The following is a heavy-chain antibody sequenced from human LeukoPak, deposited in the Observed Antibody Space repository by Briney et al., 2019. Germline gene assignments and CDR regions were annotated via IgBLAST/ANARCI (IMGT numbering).Heavy chain of an antibody. CDR3: ARRTVTTDDAFDI. D-gene: IGHD4-11*01. Sequence: GGSLRLSCAASGFTFSSSWMSWVRQAPGKGLEWVSSISSSSSSYIYYADSVKGRFTISRDNAKNSLYLQMNSLRAEDTAVYYCARRTVTTDDAFDIWGQGTMVTVSS. CDR1: GFTFSSSW. CDR2: ISSSSSSYI. V-gene: IGHV3-21*01. J-gene: IGHJ3*02.